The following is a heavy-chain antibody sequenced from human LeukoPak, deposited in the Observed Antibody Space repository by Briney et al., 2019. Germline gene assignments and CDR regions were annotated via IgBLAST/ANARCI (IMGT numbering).Heavy chain of an antibody. CDR3: ARVCSTSCYTSPFDY. Sequence: ASVKASCKASGYTFTGYYMHWVRQAPGQGLEWMGWINPNSGGTNYAQKFQGRVTMTRDTSISTAYMELSRLRSDDTAVYYCARVCSTSCYTSPFDYWGQGTLVTVSS. J-gene: IGHJ4*02. V-gene: IGHV1-2*02. D-gene: IGHD2-2*02. CDR2: INPNSGGT. CDR1: GYTFTGYY.